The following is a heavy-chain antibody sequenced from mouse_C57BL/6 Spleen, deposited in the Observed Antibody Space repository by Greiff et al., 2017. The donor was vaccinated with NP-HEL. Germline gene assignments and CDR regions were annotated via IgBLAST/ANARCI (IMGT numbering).Heavy chain of an antibody. Sequence: QVHVKQSGAELVKPGASVKLSCKASGYTFTEYTIHWVKQGSGQGFGGIGWFYPGSGSIKYNEKFKDKATLTADKSSSTVYMELSRLTSEDSAVYFCARHEGGDYPGDYWGQGTSVTVSS. CDR2: FYPGSGSI. D-gene: IGHD2-4*01. V-gene: IGHV1-62-2*01. J-gene: IGHJ4*01. CDR3: ARHEGGDYPGDY. CDR1: GYTFTEYT.